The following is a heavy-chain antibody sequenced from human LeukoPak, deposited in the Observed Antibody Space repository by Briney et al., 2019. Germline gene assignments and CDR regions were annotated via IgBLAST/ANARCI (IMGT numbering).Heavy chain of an antibody. CDR3: AREGDYYPGY. J-gene: IGHJ4*02. CDR2: IYHSGST. D-gene: IGHD3-22*01. CDR1: GGSISSGSYY. V-gene: IGHV4-61*10. Sequence: SETLSLTCTVSGGSISSGSYYWSWIRQPAGKGLEWIGVIYHSGSTNYNPSLKSRVTISVDKSKNQFSLKLSSVTAADTAVYYCAREGDYYPGYWGQGTLVTVSS.